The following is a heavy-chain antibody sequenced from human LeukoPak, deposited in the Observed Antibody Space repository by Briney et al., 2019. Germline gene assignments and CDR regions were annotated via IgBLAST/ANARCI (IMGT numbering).Heavy chain of an antibody. Sequence: GGSLRLSCAASGFTFSSYSMNWVRQAPGKGLEWVSYSTTSSIIYYADSVKGRFTISRDNAKNSLYLQMNSLRAEDTAVYYCARDREAYCGGDCLPRDFQHWGQGTLVTVSS. CDR3: ARDREAYCGGDCLPRDFQH. CDR1: GFTFSSYS. CDR2: STTSSII. J-gene: IGHJ1*01. D-gene: IGHD2-21*02. V-gene: IGHV3-48*04.